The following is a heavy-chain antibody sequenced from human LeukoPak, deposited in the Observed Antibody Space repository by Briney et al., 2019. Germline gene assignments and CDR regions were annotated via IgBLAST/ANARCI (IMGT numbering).Heavy chain of an antibody. CDR1: GGFTSPYK. V-gene: IGHV4-4*08. CDR3: AREWSAFDT. J-gene: IGHJ3*02. Sequence: SETLSLTCTVSGGFTSPYKWSWLRQPPGKGLEWIGFVYNSGFPRYNPSLKSRLTISVVTSKNQFSLKLTSVTAADTAVYYCAREWSAFDTWGQGKMVTVSS. D-gene: IGHD2-8*01. CDR2: VYNSGFP.